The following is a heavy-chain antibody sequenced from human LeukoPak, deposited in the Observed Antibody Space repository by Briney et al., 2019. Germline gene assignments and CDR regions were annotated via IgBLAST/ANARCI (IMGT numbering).Heavy chain of an antibody. CDR1: GYSFIDYY. V-gene: IGHV1-2*02. Sequence: ASGKVSCKTSGYSFIDYYIHWVRQAPGQELEWMGWINSNSADTNYAQKFQGRVTMTRDTSISTAYMELSRLRSDDTAVYYCARAGETYYYGLGKDYYYYYYMDVWGKGTTVTISS. CDR2: INSNSADT. J-gene: IGHJ6*03. D-gene: IGHD3-10*01. CDR3: ARAGETYYYGLGKDYYYYYYMDV.